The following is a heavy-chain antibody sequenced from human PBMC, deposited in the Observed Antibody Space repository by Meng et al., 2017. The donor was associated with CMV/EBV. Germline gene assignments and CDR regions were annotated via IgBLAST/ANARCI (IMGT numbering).Heavy chain of an antibody. CDR3: AISAGTLWYYYYYGMDF. V-gene: IGHV1-2*02. D-gene: IGHD1-26*01. J-gene: IGHJ6*02. CDR2: FNPNSGGT. CDR1: GYTFTGYY. Sequence: ASVKVSCKASGYTFTGYYMHWVRQAPGQGLEWMGWFNPNSGGTNYAKKFQGRVTMTRDTSISTAYMEKSRLRSDDTAVYYCAISAGTLWYYYYYGMDFWGQGTTVTVSS.